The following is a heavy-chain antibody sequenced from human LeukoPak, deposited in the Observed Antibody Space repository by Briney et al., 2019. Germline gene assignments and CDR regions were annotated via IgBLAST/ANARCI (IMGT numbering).Heavy chain of an antibody. D-gene: IGHD3-10*01. CDR1: GGSISSYY. J-gene: IGHJ4*02. CDR3: AREAADYYGSGSYYEYYFDY. Sequence: SETLSLTCTVSGGSISSYYWSWIRQHPGKGLEWIGYIYYSGSTYYNPSLKSRVTISVDTSKNQFSLKLSSVTAADTAVYYCAREAADYYGSGSYYEYYFDYWGQGTLVTVSS. V-gene: IGHV4-59*06. CDR2: IYYSGST.